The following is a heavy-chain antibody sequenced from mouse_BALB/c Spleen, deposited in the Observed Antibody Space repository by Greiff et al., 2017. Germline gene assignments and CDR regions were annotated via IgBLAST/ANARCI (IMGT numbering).Heavy chain of an antibody. J-gene: IGHJ4*01. V-gene: IGHV1S137*01. CDR1: GYTFTDYA. D-gene: IGHD2-1*01. CDR3: ARFGNLFYAMDY. CDR2: ISTYYGDA. Sequence: QVQLQQSGAELVRPGVSVKISCKGSGYTFTDYAMHWVKQSHAKSLEWIGVISTYYGDASYNQKFKGKATMTVDKSSSTAYMELARLTSEDSAIYYCARFGNLFYAMDYWGQGTSVTVSS.